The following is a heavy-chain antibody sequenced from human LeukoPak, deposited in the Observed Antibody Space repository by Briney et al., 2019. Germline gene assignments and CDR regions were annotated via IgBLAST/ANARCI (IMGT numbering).Heavy chain of an antibody. CDR1: GFTFSSCA. CDR3: ANDCRNCDYREYFDY. V-gene: IGHV3-23*01. D-gene: IGHD3-16*01. CDR2: ISGSGGST. J-gene: IGHJ4*02. Sequence: GGSLRLSCAAFGFTFSSCAMSWVRQAPGQGLERVSAISGSGGSTYYADSVKGRSTISRDNSKNTLYLQMNSLRAEGTAVYYCANDCRNCDYREYFDYWGQGTLVTVSS.